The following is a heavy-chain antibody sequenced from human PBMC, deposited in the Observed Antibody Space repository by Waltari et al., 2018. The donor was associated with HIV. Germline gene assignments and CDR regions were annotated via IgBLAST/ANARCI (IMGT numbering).Heavy chain of an antibody. J-gene: IGHJ3*02. D-gene: IGHD3-22*01. CDR2: ISAYNGNT. CDR1: GYTFTSYG. CDR3: ARVGIYYYDSSGYSDAFDI. Sequence: QVQLVQSGAEVKKPGASVKVSCKASGYTFTSYGISWVRQAPGQGLEWMGWISAYNGNTNYAQKLQGRVTMTTDTSTVTAYMELRSLSSDDTAVYYCARVGIYYYDSSGYSDAFDIWGQGTMVTVSS. V-gene: IGHV1-18*01.